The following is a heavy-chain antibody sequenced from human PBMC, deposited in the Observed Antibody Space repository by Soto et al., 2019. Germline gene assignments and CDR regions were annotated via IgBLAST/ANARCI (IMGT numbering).Heavy chain of an antibody. CDR3: ALWGHIADYFDY. Sequence: QMQLHELAPGLVKPSETLSLTCTVSGGSISSDSYYWGWIRQPAGKGLEWIGSIYYSGSTYYNLSLKRRFTRLVDTSKNQFSLKLSSVTVADTAVYYCALWGHIADYFDYWGQGILVTV. D-gene: IGHD2-21*01. V-gene: IGHV4-39*01. J-gene: IGHJ4*02. CDR1: GGSISSDSYY. CDR2: IYYSGST.